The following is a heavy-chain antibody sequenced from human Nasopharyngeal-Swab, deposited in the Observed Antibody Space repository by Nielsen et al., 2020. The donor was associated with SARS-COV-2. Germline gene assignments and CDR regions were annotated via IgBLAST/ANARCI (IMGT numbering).Heavy chain of an antibody. CDR3: AKDHNSSGWPYGMDV. CDR2: ISSSSSTI. J-gene: IGHJ6*02. CDR1: GFTFSDYY. Sequence: GESLKISCAASGFTFSDYYMSWIRQAPGKGLEWVSYISSSSSTIYYADSVKGRFTISRDNSKNTLYLQMNSLRAEDTAVYYCAKDHNSSGWPYGMDVWGQGTTVTVSS. D-gene: IGHD6-19*01. V-gene: IGHV3-11*01.